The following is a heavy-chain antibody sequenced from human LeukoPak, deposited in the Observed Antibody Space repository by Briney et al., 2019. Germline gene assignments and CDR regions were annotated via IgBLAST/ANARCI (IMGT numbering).Heavy chain of an antibody. D-gene: IGHD3-22*01. CDR2: INPNSGGT. CDR1: GYIFTGNY. Sequence: ASVKVSCTASGYIFTGNYMHWVRQAPGQGLEWMGWINPNSGGTNYAQKFQGRVTMTRDTSISTAYMELSRLRSDDTAVYYCARTTYYDNSEGFDYWGQGTLVTVSS. V-gene: IGHV1-2*02. J-gene: IGHJ4*02. CDR3: ARTTYYDNSEGFDY.